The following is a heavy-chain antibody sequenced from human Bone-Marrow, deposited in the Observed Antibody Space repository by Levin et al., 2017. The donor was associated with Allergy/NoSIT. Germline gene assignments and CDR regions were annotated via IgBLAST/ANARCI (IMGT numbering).Heavy chain of an antibody. D-gene: IGHD2-2*01. V-gene: IGHV1-8*01. Sequence: AASVKVSCKASGYTFTSYDINWVRQATGQGLEWMGWMNPSSGNKGYAQKFQGRVTMTRNTSITTAYMELSSLRSEDTAVFYCARGSVIPAANKYYGMDVWGQGTTVTVSS. CDR2: MNPSSGNK. J-gene: IGHJ6*02. CDR1: GYTFTSYD. CDR3: ARGSVIPAANKYYGMDV.